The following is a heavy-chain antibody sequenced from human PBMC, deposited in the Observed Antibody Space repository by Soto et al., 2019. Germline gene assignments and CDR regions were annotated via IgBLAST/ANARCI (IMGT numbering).Heavy chain of an antibody. V-gene: IGHV1-18*04. CDR1: GDTFKNSS. D-gene: IGHD3-10*01. J-gene: IGHJ4*02. Sequence: QVQLVQSGAEVRDPGASVNISCKASGDTFKNSSFRWVQQAPGQGLEWMGWISAQKGDTNYAQDFQGRVTMTTDKSTSTVYMDLRSLRSDDAAIYYCAKVGWFGELMPFESWGQGTLVRVS. CDR3: AKVGWFGELMPFES. CDR2: ISAQKGDT.